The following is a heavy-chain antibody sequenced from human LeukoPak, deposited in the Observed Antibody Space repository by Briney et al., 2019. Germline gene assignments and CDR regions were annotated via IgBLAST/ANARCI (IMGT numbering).Heavy chain of an antibody. CDR3: ARTPIAAAAYFDY. Sequence: PSETLSLTCTVSGGSIRSYYWSWIRQPAGKGLEWIGRIYTSGSTNYNPSLKSRVTMSVDTSKNQFSLKLSSVTAADTAVYYCARTPIAAAAYFDYWGQGTLVTVSS. CDR2: IYTSGST. V-gene: IGHV4-4*07. J-gene: IGHJ4*02. D-gene: IGHD6-13*01. CDR1: GGSIRSYY.